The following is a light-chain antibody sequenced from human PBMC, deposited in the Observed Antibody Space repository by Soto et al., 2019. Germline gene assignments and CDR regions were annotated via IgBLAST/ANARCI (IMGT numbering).Light chain of an antibody. J-gene: IGKJ1*01. CDR1: QGTRSN. V-gene: IGKV1-8*01. CDR2: AAS. CDR3: QQYYSYPGT. Sequence: AIQMTQSPSSLSASTGDSVTIXCRASQGTRSNIVWYQQKPGKAPKLLIYAASTLQTGAPSRFSGSGSGTAFTLTISCLQSEDFATYYCQQYYSYPGTFGQGTKVDIK.